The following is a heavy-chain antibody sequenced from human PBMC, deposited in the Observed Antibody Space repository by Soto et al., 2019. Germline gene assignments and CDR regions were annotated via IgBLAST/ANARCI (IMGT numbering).Heavy chain of an antibody. V-gene: IGHV3-30-3*01. CDR3: ARDTYYYDSSGYDNWFDP. Sequence: QVQLVESGGGVVQPGRSLRLSCAASGFTFSSYAMHWVRQAPGKGLEWVAVISYDGSNKYYADSVKGRFTISRDNSKNTLYLQMNSLRAEDTTVYYCARDTYYYDSSGYDNWFDPWGQGTLVTVSS. CDR2: ISYDGSNK. J-gene: IGHJ5*02. D-gene: IGHD3-22*01. CDR1: GFTFSSYA.